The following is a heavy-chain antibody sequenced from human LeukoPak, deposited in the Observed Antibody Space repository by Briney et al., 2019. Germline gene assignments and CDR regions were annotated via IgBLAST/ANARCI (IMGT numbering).Heavy chain of an antibody. J-gene: IGHJ4*02. D-gene: IGHD3-3*01. V-gene: IGHV1-18*01. Sequence: WASVKVSCKASGYTFTSYGISWVRQAPGQGLEWMGWISAYNGNTNYAQKLQGRVTMTTDTSTSTAYMELRSLRSDDTAVYYCARVNDFWSGYPLGYWGQGTLVTVSS. CDR1: GYTFTSYG. CDR2: ISAYNGNT. CDR3: ARVNDFWSGYPLGY.